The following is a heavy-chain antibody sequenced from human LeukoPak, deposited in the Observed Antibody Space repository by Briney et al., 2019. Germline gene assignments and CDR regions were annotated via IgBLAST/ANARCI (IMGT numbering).Heavy chain of an antibody. CDR3: ARGGGQQLNYYYCGMDV. D-gene: IGHD6-13*01. Sequence: SVKVSCQSSGYTFTSYGISWVRQAPGQGLEWMGWISAYNGNTNYAQKLQGRVTMTTGTSTSTAYMELRSLRSEDTAVNYCARGGGQQLNYYYCGMDVWGQGTTVTVSS. V-gene: IGHV1-18*04. CDR2: ISAYNGNT. J-gene: IGHJ6*02. CDR1: GYTFTSYG.